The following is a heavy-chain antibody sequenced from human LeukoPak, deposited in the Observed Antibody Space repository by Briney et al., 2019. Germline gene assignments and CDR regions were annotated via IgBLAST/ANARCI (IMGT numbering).Heavy chain of an antibody. D-gene: IGHD3-22*01. CDR1: GYTFTDYY. Sequence: ASVKVSCKASGYTFTDYYMYWVRQAPGQGPEWMGWMNPNSGNTGYAQKFQGRVTITRNTSISTAYMELSSLRSEDTAVYYCARGRRAMIVVVSYYYYMDVWGKGTTVTVSS. CDR3: ARGRRAMIVVVSYYYYMDV. CDR2: MNPNSGNT. J-gene: IGHJ6*03. V-gene: IGHV1-8*03.